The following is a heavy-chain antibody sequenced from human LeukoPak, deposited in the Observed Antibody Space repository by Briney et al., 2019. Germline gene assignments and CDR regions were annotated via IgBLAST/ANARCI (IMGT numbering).Heavy chain of an antibody. D-gene: IGHD1-20*01. CDR2: IYYSGST. V-gene: IGHV4-59*11. Sequence: SETLSLTCTVSGGSISSHYWSWIRQPPGKGLEWIGYIYYSGSTNYNPSLKSRVTISVDTSKNQFSLKLSSVTAADTAVYYCARDGQGYNWNQRGYYYYYYYMDVWGKGTTVTVSS. CDR1: GGSISSHY. J-gene: IGHJ6*03. CDR3: ARDGQGYNWNQRGYYYYYYYMDV.